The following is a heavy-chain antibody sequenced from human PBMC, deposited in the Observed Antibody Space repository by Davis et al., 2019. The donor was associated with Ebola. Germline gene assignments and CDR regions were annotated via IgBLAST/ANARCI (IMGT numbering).Heavy chain of an antibody. Sequence: GESLKISCAASGFTFSSYGMHWVRQAPGKGLEWVAVISYDGSNKYYADSVKGRFTISRDNSKNTLYLQMNSLRAEDTAVYYCARDLAYYDILTGYQQHWGQGTLVTVSS. CDR1: GFTFSSYG. CDR3: ARDLAYYDILTGYQQH. V-gene: IGHV3-30*03. J-gene: IGHJ4*02. D-gene: IGHD3-9*01. CDR2: ISYDGSNK.